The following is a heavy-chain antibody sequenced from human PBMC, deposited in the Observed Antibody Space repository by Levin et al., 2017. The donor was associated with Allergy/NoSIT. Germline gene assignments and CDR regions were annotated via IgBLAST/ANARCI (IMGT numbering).Heavy chain of an antibody. CDR1: GYTFTSYY. CDR3: ARGFGSDYYAY. D-gene: IGHD3-22*01. V-gene: IGHV1-46*01. J-gene: IGHJ4*02. Sequence: GESLKISCKASGYTFTSYYMDWVRQAPGQGLEWMGTINPSGGRTSYAQKFQGRVTMTRDTSTSTVYMEVSSLRSADTAVYYCARGFGSDYYAYWGQGTLVTVSS. CDR2: INPSGGRT.